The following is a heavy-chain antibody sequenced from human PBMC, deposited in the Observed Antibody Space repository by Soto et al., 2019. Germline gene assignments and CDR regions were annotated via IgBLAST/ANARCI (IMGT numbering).Heavy chain of an antibody. D-gene: IGHD6-19*01. J-gene: IGHJ4*02. CDR3: ARGIIVGGWYPYYFDY. V-gene: IGHV1-3*01. CDR2: INAGNGNT. Sequence: QVQLVQSGAEVKKPGASVKVSCKASGYTFITYAMHWVRQAPGQRLEWMGWINAGNGNTKYSQKFQGRVSITRDTSASTAYMEVSSLRSEDTAVYYCARGIIVGGWYPYYFDYWGQGTLVTVSS. CDR1: GYTFITYA.